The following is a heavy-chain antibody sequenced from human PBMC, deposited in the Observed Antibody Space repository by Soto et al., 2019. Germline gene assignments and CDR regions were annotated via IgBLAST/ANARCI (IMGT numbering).Heavy chain of an antibody. CDR1: GVTVSNNY. D-gene: IGHD4-17*01. Sequence: EVKLVESGGGLVQPGGSLRLSCAASGVTVSNNYMTWVRQAPGKGLELVSSIYSTGNTFYAGSVKGRFTISRDNSKNPLYLQMNSLRVEDTAVYYCARKVPVTTLGYWGQGTLVTVSS. CDR3: ARKVPVTTLGY. J-gene: IGHJ4*02. CDR2: IYSTGNT. V-gene: IGHV3-66*01.